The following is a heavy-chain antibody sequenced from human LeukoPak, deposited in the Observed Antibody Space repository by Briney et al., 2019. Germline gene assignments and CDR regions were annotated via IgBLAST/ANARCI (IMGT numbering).Heavy chain of an antibody. J-gene: IGHJ4*02. CDR1: GGSISSSSYY. D-gene: IGHD5-12*01. V-gene: IGHV4-39*07. CDR2: IYYSGST. CDR3: ARGGGGYDTGNDY. Sequence: SETLSLTCTVSGGSISSSSYYWGWIRQPPGKGLEWIGSIYYSGSTNYNPSLKSRVTISVDTSKNQFSLKLRSVTAADTAVYYCARGGGGYDTGNDYWGQGTLVTVSS.